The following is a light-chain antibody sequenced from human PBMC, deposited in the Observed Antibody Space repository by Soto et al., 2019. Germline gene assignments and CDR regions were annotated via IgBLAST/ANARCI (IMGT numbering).Light chain of an antibody. CDR3: HLNCDPPYT. Sequence: IVVTQSPGSLSLSPGEGASLSCRTSQNIYSNYLAWYQHKPGRSPRLLIYHSSTRAAGTLDRFSGSGSATAFALTISRLEPLYFSVDYCHLNCDPPYTFGQWTKGESK. CDR1: QNIYSNY. CDR2: HSS. J-gene: IGKJ2*01. V-gene: IGKV3-20*01.